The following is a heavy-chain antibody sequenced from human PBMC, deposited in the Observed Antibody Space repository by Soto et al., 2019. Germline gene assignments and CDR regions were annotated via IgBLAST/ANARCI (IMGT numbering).Heavy chain of an antibody. V-gene: IGHV1-58*02. J-gene: IGHJ4*02. D-gene: IGHD5-12*01. Sequence: ASVKVSCKASGFTFTSSAMQWVRQARGQRLEWIGWIVVGSGNTNYAQKFQERVTITRDMSTSTAYMELSSLRSEDTAVYYCATIGYSGYDLVGGVDYWGQGTLVTVSS. CDR2: IVVGSGNT. CDR3: ATIGYSGYDLVGGVDY. CDR1: GFTFTSSA.